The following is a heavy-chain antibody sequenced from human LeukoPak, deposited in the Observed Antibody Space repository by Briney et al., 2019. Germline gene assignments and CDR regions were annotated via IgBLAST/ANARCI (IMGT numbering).Heavy chain of an antibody. Sequence: APLKVSCKASGGTFSSYAICWVRQAPGQGLEWMGGIIPIFGTANYAQKFQGRVTITTDESTSTAYMELSSLRSEDTAVYYCARGAISIPYYYYYMDVWGKGTTVTVSS. V-gene: IGHV1-69*05. CDR2: IIPIFGTA. CDR3: ARGAISIPYYYYYMDV. D-gene: IGHD2-21*01. J-gene: IGHJ6*03. CDR1: GGTFSSYA.